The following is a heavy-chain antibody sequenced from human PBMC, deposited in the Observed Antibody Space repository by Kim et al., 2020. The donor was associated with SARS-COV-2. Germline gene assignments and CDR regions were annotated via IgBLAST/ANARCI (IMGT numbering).Heavy chain of an antibody. Sequence: SETLSLTCGVFGGSFTNYYWNWIRQPPGKGLEWIGEINHRGTTNYNPSFRSRATLSVDTSKNYCSVKLTSVTAADTAVYFCARGNWNDGRVDYYGLDVWGQGSMVTVSS. CDR2: INHRGTT. D-gene: IGHD1-1*01. CDR3: ARGNWNDGRVDYYGLDV. J-gene: IGHJ6*02. CDR1: GGSFTNYY. V-gene: IGHV4-34*01.